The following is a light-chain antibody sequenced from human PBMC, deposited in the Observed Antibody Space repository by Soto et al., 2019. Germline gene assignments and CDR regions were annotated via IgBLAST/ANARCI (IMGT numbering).Light chain of an antibody. Sequence: QSVLTQPASVSAAPGQKVTVSCSGSSSNIGNNYVSWYQQLPGTAPKLLIYENNKRPSAIPDRFSGSKSGTSATLGITGLPTGDEADYYCGTWDSSLSAGGVFGGGTKLTVL. J-gene: IGLJ2*01. CDR2: ENN. CDR3: GTWDSSLSAGGV. V-gene: IGLV1-51*02. CDR1: SSNIGNNY.